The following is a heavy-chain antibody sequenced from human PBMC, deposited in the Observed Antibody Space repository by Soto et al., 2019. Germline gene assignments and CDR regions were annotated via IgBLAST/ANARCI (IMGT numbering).Heavy chain of an antibody. CDR1: GFTFSNAW. CDR2: IKSKTDGGTT. D-gene: IGHD4-17*01. J-gene: IGHJ6*03. Sequence: GGSLRLSCAASGFTFSNAWMSWVRQAPGKGLEWVGRIKSKTDGGTTDYAAPVKGRFTISRDDSKNTLYLQMNSLKTEDTDVYYCTTDGEGLGGYGDYDYYYYYMDVWGKGTTVTVSS. CDR3: TTDGEGLGGYGDYDYYYYYMDV. V-gene: IGHV3-15*01.